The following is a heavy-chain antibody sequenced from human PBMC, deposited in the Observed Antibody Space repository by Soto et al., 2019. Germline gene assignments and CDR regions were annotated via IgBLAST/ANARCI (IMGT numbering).Heavy chain of an antibody. CDR1: GGKFTTYA. V-gene: IGHV1-69*01. D-gene: IGHD1-1*01. Sequence: QVQLVQSGAEVRKPGSSVRVSCKASGGKFTTYAINWVRQAPGQGLEWLGGIITFFGAAMYAQKFQDRVTITADEFTTTVYMELSSLRSDDTAVYYCARGGKERFRGPGMDVWGQGTTVTVSS. J-gene: IGHJ6*02. CDR2: IITFFGAA. CDR3: ARGGKERFRGPGMDV.